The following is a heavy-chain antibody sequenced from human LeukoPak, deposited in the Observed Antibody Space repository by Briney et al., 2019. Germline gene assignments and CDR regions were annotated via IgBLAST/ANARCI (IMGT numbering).Heavy chain of an antibody. CDR1: GFTFSSYA. J-gene: IGHJ4*02. V-gene: IGHV3-30*04. CDR3: ARDLPFVAVAGTSIGSGYFDY. CDR2: ISYDGSNK. Sequence: GGSLRLSCAASGFTFSSYAMHWVRQAPGKGLEWVAVISYDGSNKYYADSMKGRFTISRDNSKNTLYLQMNSLRAEDTAVYYCARDLPFVAVAGTSIGSGYFDYWGQGTLVTVSS. D-gene: IGHD6-19*01.